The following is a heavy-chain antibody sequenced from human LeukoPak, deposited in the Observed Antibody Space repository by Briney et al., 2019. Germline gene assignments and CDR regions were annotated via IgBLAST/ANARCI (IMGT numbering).Heavy chain of an antibody. D-gene: IGHD3-16*01. CDR3: ARWGWGSFYFDC. CDR1: GGSVSSGSYY. J-gene: IGHJ4*02. CDR2: IYYSGST. Sequence: SETLSLTCTVSGGSVSSGSYYWSWIRQPPGKGLEWIGYIYYSGSTNYNPSLKSLVTISVDTSKNQFSLKLSSVTAADTAVYYCARWGWGSFYFDCWGQGTLVTVSS. V-gene: IGHV4-61*01.